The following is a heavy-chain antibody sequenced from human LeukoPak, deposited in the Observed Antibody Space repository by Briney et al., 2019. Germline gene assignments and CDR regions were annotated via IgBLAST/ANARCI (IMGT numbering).Heavy chain of an antibody. D-gene: IGHD3-10*01. CDR2: ISSSGFTI. J-gene: IGHJ5*02. Sequence: GGSLRLSCAASGFTFSSYDMNWVRQAPGKGLEWVSYISSSGFTIYYADSVKGRFTISRDNAKNSLYLQMNSLRAEDTAVYYCARGASGIGGIRFDPWGQGTLVTVSS. CDR3: ARGASGIGGIRFDP. V-gene: IGHV3-48*03. CDR1: GFTFSSYD.